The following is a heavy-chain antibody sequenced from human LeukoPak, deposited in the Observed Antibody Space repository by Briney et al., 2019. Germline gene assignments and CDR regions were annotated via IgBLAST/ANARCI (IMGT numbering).Heavy chain of an antibody. J-gene: IGHJ6*03. CDR3: ARQATRYYYYYMGV. CDR2: IYYSGST. Sequence: SETLSLTCTVSGGSISSSSYYWGWIRQPPGKGLEWIGSIYYSGSTYYNPSLKSRVTISVDTSKNQFSLKLSSVTAADTAVYYCARQATRYYYYYMGVWGKGTTVTVSS. CDR1: GGSISSSSYY. V-gene: IGHV4-39*01.